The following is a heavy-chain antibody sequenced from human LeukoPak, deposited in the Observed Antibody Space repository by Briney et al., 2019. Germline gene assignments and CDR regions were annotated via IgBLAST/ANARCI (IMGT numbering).Heavy chain of an antibody. CDR2: IRSKAYGGTT. J-gene: IGHJ4*02. CDR3: TRGRYYDSSGGY. CDR1: GFTLGDYA. D-gene: IGHD3-22*01. Sequence: GGSLRLSCTASGFTLGDYARSWFGQAPGKGLEGLGFIRSKAYGGTTEYAASVKGSFTISRDDSKSIAYLQMNSLKTEDTAVYYCTRGRYYDSSGGYWGQGTLVTVSS. V-gene: IGHV3-49*03.